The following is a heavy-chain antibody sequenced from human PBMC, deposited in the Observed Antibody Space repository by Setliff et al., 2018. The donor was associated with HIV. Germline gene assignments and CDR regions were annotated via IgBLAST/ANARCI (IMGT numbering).Heavy chain of an antibody. V-gene: IGHV3-20*04. D-gene: IGHD6-13*01. J-gene: IGHJ4*02. Sequence: PGGSLNSPVQPLDSVLVTFGMSWVRQAPGKGLEWVSTINWSGGSTSYADSVKGRFTISRDNSKNSLYLQMNSLRTEDTALYYCARDNSSPYFDYWGQGTLVTVSS. CDR2: INWSGGST. CDR1: DSVLVTFG. CDR3: ARDNSSPYFDY.